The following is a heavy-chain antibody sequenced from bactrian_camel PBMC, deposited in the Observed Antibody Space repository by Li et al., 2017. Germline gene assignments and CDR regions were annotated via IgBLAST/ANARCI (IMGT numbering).Heavy chain of an antibody. V-gene: IGHV3S40*01. CDR1: GFTFSSYY. CDR3: TIGRDNDYSNVDEH. D-gene: IGHD1*01. CDR2: IGGTGVSK. Sequence: VQLVESGGGLVQPGGSLRLSCAASGFTFSSYYMTWVRQAPGKGLEWVSGIGGTGVSKYYTDSVTGRFTVSRDNDKNILYLQLDNLKTDDTAMYYCTIGRDNDYSNVDEHWGQGTQVTVS. J-gene: IGHJ4*01.